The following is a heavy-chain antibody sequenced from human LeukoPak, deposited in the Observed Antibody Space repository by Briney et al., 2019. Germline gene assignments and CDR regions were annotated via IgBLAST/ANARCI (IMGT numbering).Heavy chain of an antibody. CDR1: GSSISSGYR. D-gene: IGHD3-16*02. J-gene: IGHJ4*02. Sequence: SEPLSLTCTVSGSSISSGYRWGWIRQPPGKGLEWIGNIHHSGSAYYSLSLKSRVTISVDTSKNQFSLKLSSVTAADTAVYYCARVDYVWGSYRPYYFDYWGQGTLVTVSS. CDR3: ARVDYVWGSYRPYYFDY. V-gene: IGHV4-38-2*02. CDR2: IHHSGSA.